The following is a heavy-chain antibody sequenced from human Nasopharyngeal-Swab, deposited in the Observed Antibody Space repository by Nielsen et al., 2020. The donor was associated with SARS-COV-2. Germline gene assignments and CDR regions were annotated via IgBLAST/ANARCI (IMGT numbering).Heavy chain of an antibody. J-gene: IGHJ6*02. V-gene: IGHV3-21*01. D-gene: IGHD3-22*01. Sequence: GESLKISCAASGFTFSSYSMNWVRQAPGKGLEWVSSISSSSSYIYYADSVKGRFTISRDNAKNSLYLQMNSLRAEDTAVYYCARTFTDANYYDSSGTGGMDVWGQGTTVTVSS. CDR1: GFTFSSYS. CDR2: ISSSSSYI. CDR3: ARTFTDANYYDSSGTGGMDV.